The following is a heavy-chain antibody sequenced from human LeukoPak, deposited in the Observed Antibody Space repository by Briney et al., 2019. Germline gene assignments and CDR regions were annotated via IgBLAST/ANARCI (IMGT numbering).Heavy chain of an antibody. Sequence: GGSLRLSCAASGFSFSSHPMHWVRQAPGKGLEWVAVISYDGGNKYYADSVKGRFTISRDNPKNTLYLEMNSLRAEDTAVYYCAKRGGSYFDYWGQGTLVTVSS. J-gene: IGHJ4*02. CDR1: GFSFSSHP. D-gene: IGHD1-26*01. CDR3: AKRGGSYFDY. CDR2: ISYDGGNK. V-gene: IGHV3-30-3*02.